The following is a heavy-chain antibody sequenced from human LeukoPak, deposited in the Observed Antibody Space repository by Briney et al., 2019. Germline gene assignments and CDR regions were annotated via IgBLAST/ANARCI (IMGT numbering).Heavy chain of an antibody. J-gene: IGHJ4*02. CDR3: ARAGRLRWFRLDY. D-gene: IGHD4-23*01. CDR2: IYYSGST. CDR1: GGSISSSSYY. V-gene: IGHV4-39*01. Sequence: SETLSLTCTVSGGSISSSSYYWGWIRQPPGKGLEWIGSIYYSGSTYYNPSLKSRVTISVDTSKNQFSLKLSSVTAADTAVYYCARAGRLRWFRLDYWGQGTLVTVSS.